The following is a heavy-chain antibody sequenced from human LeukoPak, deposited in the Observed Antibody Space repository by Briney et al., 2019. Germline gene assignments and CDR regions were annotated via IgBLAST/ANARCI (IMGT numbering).Heavy chain of an antibody. Sequence: SETLSLTCAVYGGSFSGYYRSWIRQPPGKGLEWIGEINHSGSTNYNPSLKSRVTISVDTSKNQFSLKLSSVTAADTAVYYCARLVVVPAAKRGWFDPWGQGTLVTVSS. CDR1: GGSFSGYY. CDR3: ARLVVVPAAKRGWFDP. D-gene: IGHD2-2*01. V-gene: IGHV4-34*01. CDR2: INHSGST. J-gene: IGHJ5*02.